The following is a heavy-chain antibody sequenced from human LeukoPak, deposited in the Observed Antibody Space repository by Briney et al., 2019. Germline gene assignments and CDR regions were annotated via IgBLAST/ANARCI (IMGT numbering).Heavy chain of an antibody. J-gene: IGHJ4*02. Sequence: ASVKVSCTASGYTFTVYYMHWVRQAPGQGLEWMGWISPNSGDTNYAQKFQGRVTMTRDTSISTAYMELSRLRSDDTAVYYCATYSSALSYFDEWRQGTLVSVSS. CDR2: ISPNSGDT. D-gene: IGHD6-19*01. CDR1: GYTFTVYY. V-gene: IGHV1-2*02. CDR3: ATYSSALSYFDE.